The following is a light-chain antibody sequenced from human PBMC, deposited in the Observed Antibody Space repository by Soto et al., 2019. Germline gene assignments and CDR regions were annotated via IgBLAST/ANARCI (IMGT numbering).Light chain of an antibody. Sequence: EIVLTQSPATLSLSPGTGATLSCRASQIVTSSLAWYQQRPGQAPRLLIYDTFTRATGIPARFSAKGAGTDFTRTISSLEPEDSAVYYCQLRSDWPPTYTFGQGTKLE. CDR2: DTF. J-gene: IGKJ2*01. V-gene: IGKV3-11*01. CDR1: QIVTSS. CDR3: QLRSDWPPTYT.